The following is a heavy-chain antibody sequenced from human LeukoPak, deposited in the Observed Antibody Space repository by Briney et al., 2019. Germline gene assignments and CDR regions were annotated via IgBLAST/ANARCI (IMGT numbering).Heavy chain of an antibody. CDR2: IYPGDSDT. V-gene: IGHV5-51*01. Sequence: GESLKISCKGSGYSFTSYWIGWVRQMPGKGLEWMGIIYPGDSDTRYSPSFQGQVTISADKSISTAYLQWSSLKASDTAMYYCAIGKGIAARPLPYYYMDVWGKGTTVTVSS. J-gene: IGHJ6*03. CDR1: GYSFTSYW. D-gene: IGHD6-6*01. CDR3: AIGKGIAARPLPYYYMDV.